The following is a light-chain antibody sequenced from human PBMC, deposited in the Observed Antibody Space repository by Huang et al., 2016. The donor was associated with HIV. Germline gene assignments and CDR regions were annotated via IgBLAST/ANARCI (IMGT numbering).Light chain of an antibody. CDR2: LGS. J-gene: IGKJ3*01. CDR1: QSLLHSNGYNY. Sequence: DIVMTQSPLSLPVTPGEPASISCRSSQSLLHSNGYNYLDWYLQRSGQSPQLLIYLGSNRGSGVPDRFSGSGSGTDFTLKISRVEAEDVGVYYCMQVLQTPPTFGPGTKVDIK. CDR3: MQVLQTPPT. V-gene: IGKV2-28*01.